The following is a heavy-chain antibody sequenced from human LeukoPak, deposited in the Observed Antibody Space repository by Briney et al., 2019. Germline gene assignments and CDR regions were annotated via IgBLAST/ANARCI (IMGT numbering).Heavy chain of an antibody. CDR3: ARDGDQGPYSSTYYGMDV. CDR2: VCTSGST. Sequence: SESLSLSCAVSGGSISNYDLSWIRQPAGKGLEWVGRVCTSGSTNYNPSLKSRVTMSIDTSKNQLSLQLSSLTAEDTAVYYCARDGDQGPYSSTYYGMDVWGQGTTVTVSS. D-gene: IGHD6-13*01. V-gene: IGHV4-4*07. J-gene: IGHJ6*02. CDR1: GGSISNYD.